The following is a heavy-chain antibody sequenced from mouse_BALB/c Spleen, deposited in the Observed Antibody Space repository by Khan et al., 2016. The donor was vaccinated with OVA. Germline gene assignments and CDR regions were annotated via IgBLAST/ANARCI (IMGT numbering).Heavy chain of an antibody. J-gene: IGHJ3*01. Sequence: EVQLQESGPSLVKPSQTLSLTCSVTGDSITSGYWNWIQKFPGNKFEFMGYIIYTGSIYYNPSLKSRISITRHKSKNQYYLQLNSVTTEDTATSYCARSTYRYAFVYWGQGTLVTVSA. CDR2: IIYTGSI. D-gene: IGHD2-14*01. CDR1: GDSITSGY. CDR3: ARSTYRYAFVY. V-gene: IGHV3-8*02.